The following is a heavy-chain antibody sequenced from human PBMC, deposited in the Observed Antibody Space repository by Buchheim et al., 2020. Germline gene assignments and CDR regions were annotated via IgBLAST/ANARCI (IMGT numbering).Heavy chain of an antibody. Sequence: EVQLVQSGAEVKKPGESLKISCKGSGYSFSNYYIGWVRQMPGKGLEWMAIIYPRDSDTRYSPSFQGQVTISADKSISTAYLQWSSLKASHTAIYYCVRGLGDCSSTSCRIFDSWGQGSL. CDR1: GYSFSNYY. D-gene: IGHD2-2*01. J-gene: IGHJ4*02. V-gene: IGHV5-51*01. CDR3: VRGLGDCSSTSCRIFDS. CDR2: IYPRDSDT.